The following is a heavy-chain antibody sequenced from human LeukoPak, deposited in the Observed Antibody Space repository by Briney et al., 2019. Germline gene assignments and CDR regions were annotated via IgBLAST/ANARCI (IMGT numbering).Heavy chain of an antibody. CDR2: ISGTVGGTT. D-gene: IGHD3-10*01. Sequence: PGGSLRLSCAASGFSLRSSDMNWIRQAPGKGLEWVSVISGTVGGTTYYANSVKGRFTISRDISKNTLYLQMNSLRAEDTAVYYCAKRHGSGRRGAMDVWGKGTTVTVSS. CDR1: GFSLRSSD. V-gene: IGHV3-23*01. J-gene: IGHJ6*03. CDR3: AKRHGSGRRGAMDV.